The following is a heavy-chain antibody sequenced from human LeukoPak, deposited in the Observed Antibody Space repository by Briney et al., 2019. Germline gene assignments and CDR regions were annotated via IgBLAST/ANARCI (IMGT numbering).Heavy chain of an antibody. V-gene: IGHV3-23*01. CDR3: AKRRYCSSSSCHDFDY. CDR2: ISAGGDSP. D-gene: IGHD2-2*01. Sequence: GGSLRLSCAASGFTFSCYAMSWLRQAPGQGLEWVSAISAGGDSPYYADYVEGRFIISRDNSKNTLYLQMNSLRAGDTSVYYCAKRRYCSSSSCHDFDYGGQGTLVTVTA. CDR1: GFTFSCYA. J-gene: IGHJ4*02.